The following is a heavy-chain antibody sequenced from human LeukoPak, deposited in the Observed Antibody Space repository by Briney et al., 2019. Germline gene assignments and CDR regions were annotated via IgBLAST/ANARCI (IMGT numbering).Heavy chain of an antibody. Sequence: PSQTLSLTCTVSGGSISSSGYYWSWIRQPPGKGLEWIGEINHSGSTNYNPSLKSRVTISVDTSKNQFSLKLSSVTAADTAVYYCARGITMVRGGPNWFDPWGQGTLVTVSS. CDR3: ARGITMVRGGPNWFDP. CDR1: GGSISSSGYY. CDR2: INHSGST. J-gene: IGHJ5*02. V-gene: IGHV4-39*07. D-gene: IGHD3-10*01.